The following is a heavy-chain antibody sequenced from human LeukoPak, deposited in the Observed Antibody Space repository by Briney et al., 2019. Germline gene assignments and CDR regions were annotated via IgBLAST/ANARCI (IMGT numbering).Heavy chain of an antibody. D-gene: IGHD6-19*01. CDR2: INRSAST. Sequence: SETLSLTCVLYGGSSTNYFWSWIRQPPGKGLEWIGEINRSASTNYNPSLKSRVTISVDTSKNQFSLKLSSVTAADTAVYYCARVSGWRQNWGQGTLVTVSS. V-gene: IGHV4-34*01. J-gene: IGHJ4*02. CDR3: ARVSGWRQN. CDR1: GGSSTNYF.